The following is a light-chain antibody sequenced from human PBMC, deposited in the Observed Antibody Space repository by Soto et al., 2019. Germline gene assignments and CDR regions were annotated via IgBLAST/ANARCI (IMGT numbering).Light chain of an antibody. J-gene: IGLJ1*01. V-gene: IGLV2-14*03. CDR2: DVS. CDR3: SSYTTSNTRQIV. CDR1: SSDVGGYNY. Sequence: QSVLTQPASVSGSPGQSITISCTGTSSDVGGYNYVSWYQHHPGKAPKLMIYDVSNRPSGVSNRFSGSKSGITASLTISGLQPEDEADYYCSSYTTSNTRQIVFGTGTKVTVL.